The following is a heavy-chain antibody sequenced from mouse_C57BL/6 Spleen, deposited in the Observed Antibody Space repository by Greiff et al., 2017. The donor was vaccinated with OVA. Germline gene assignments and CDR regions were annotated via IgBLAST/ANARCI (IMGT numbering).Heavy chain of an antibody. D-gene: IGHD2-5*01. V-gene: IGHV1-53*01. Sequence: QVQLQQPGTELVKPGASVKLSCKASGYTFTSYWMHWVKQRPGQGLEWIGNINPSNGGTNYNEKFKSKATLTVDKSSSTAYMQLSSLTSEDSAVYFCARDYSNYEYWYFDVWGTGTTVTVSS. J-gene: IGHJ1*03. CDR2: INPSNGGT. CDR3: ARDYSNYEYWYFDV. CDR1: GYTFTSYW.